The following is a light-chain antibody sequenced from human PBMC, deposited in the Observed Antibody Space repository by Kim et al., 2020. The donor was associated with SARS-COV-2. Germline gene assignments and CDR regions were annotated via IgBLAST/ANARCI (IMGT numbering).Light chain of an antibody. CDR2: GPS. V-gene: IGKV3-15*01. CDR3: QHYYDWPPSIT. J-gene: IGKJ5*01. Sequence: EIVMTQSPATLSVSPGERVTLSCRASQSVGRNLAWFQQKPGQAPRLLMYGPSTRATGIPARFSGSVSGTEFTLTISNLQSEDFAVYFCQHYYDWPPSITFGQETRLEIK. CDR1: QSVGRN.